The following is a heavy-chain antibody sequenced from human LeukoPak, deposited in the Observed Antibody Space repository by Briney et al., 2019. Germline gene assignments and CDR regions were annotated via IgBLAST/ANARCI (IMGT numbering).Heavy chain of an antibody. J-gene: IGHJ4*02. CDR2: ISSSSSYI. V-gene: IGHV3-21*01. CDR1: GFTLSSYS. D-gene: IGHD5-24*01. CDR3: ARDPDNSLFAPLNY. Sequence: PGGSLRLSCAASGFTLSSYSMNWVRQAPGKGLEWVSSISSSSSYIYYADSVKGRFTISRDNAKNSLYLQMNSLRAEDTAVYYCARDPDNSLFAPLNYWGQGTLVTVSS.